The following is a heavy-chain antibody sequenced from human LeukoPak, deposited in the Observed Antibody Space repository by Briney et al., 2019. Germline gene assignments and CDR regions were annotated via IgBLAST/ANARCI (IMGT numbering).Heavy chain of an antibody. J-gene: IGHJ6*02. CDR1: GFTFSSYA. Sequence: GGSLRLSCAASGFTFSSYAMHWVRQAPGKGLEWVAVISYDGSNKYYADSVKGRFTISRDNSKNTLYLQMNSLRAEDTAVYYCAVREDIVVVATQKDYYGMDVWGQGTTVTVSS. V-gene: IGHV3-30-3*01. D-gene: IGHD2-15*01. CDR3: AVREDIVVVATQKDYYGMDV. CDR2: ISYDGSNK.